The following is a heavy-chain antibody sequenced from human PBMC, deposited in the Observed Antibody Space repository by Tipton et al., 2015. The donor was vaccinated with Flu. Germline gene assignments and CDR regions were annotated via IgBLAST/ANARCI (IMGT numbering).Heavy chain of an antibody. D-gene: IGHD2-15*01. V-gene: IGHV4-4*02. CDR3: ARRYCSGGSCVTGWFDP. J-gene: IGHJ5*02. CDR1: GGSISSSNW. CDR2: IYHSGST. Sequence: TLSLTCAVSGGSISSSNWWSWVRQPPGKGLEWIGEIYHSGSTNYNPSLKSRVTISVDKSKNQFSLKLSSVTAAATAVYYCARRYCSGGSCVTGWFDPWGQGTLVTVSS.